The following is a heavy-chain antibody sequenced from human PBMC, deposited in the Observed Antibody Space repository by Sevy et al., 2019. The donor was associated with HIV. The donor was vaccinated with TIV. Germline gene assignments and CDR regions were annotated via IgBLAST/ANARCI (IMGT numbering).Heavy chain of an antibody. J-gene: IGHJ6*02. V-gene: IGHV3-48*02. CDR3: AREGSIVVVPAAMPPAHYYYGMDV. D-gene: IGHD2-2*01. CDR1: GFTFSSYS. CDR2: ISSSSSTI. Sequence: GGSLRLSCAASGFTFSSYSMNWVRQAPGKGLEWVSYISSSSSTIYYADSVKGRFTISRDNAKNSLYLQMNSLRDEDTAVYYCAREGSIVVVPAAMPPAHYYYGMDVWGQGTTVTVSS.